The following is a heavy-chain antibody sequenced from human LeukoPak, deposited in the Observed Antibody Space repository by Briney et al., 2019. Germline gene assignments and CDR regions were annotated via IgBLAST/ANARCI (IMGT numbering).Heavy chain of an antibody. CDR1: GDSISSNYW. J-gene: IGHJ4*02. CDR2: IHHSEST. V-gene: IGHV4-4*02. CDR3: ARGIPGYFGTSGYYYEF. D-gene: IGHD3-22*01. Sequence: SGTLSLTCAVSGDSISSNYWWTWVRQPPVKGLEWIGEIHHSESTNFNPSLKSRVTISVDKSKNHFSLSLTSVSAADTAVYYCARGIPGYFGTSGYYYEFWGQGILVTVSS.